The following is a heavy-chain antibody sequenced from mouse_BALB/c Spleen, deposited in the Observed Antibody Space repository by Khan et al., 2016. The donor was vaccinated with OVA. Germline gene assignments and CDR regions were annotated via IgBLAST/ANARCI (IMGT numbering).Heavy chain of an antibody. J-gene: IGHJ3*01. CDR2: INPSNAYT. CDR3: VRDGAYHRNDGWVAY. D-gene: IGHD2-14*01. V-gene: IGHV1-4*01. Sequence: QVQLQQSGAELARPGASVKMSCKASGYTFTSYTIHWIKLRPGQGLEWIGYINPSNAYTNYNQRFKDKATLTADKSSTTAYIQLSSLTSDDSAVFDCVRDGAYHRNDGWVAYWGLGTLVTVSA. CDR1: GYTFTSYT.